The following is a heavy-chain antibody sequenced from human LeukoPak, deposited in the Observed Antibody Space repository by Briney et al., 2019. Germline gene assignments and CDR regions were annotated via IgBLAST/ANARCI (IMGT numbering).Heavy chain of an antibody. J-gene: IGHJ4*02. CDR3: AKVRPAAGDY. D-gene: IGHD3-10*01. Sequence: GGSLRLSCAASGFTFSSYAMSWVRLAPGKGLEWVSAITGSGASTYYADSVKGRSTISRDNSKNTLYLQMNSLRAEDTAAYYCAKVRPAAGDYWGQGTLVTVSS. CDR1: GFTFSSYA. V-gene: IGHV3-23*01. CDR2: ITGSGAST.